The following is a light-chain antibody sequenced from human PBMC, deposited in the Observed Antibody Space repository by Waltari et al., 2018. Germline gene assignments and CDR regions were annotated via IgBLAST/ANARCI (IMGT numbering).Light chain of an antibody. CDR1: SPNIGAGYD. Sequence: QSVLTQPPSVSGAPGQRVTISCTGSSPNIGAGYDVHWYQQLPGTAPKLLIYGNNNRPSGVPDRFSASKSGTSASLAITGLQAEDETDYYCQSYDSSLSGVVFGGGTKLTVL. V-gene: IGLV1-40*01. CDR3: QSYDSSLSGVV. CDR2: GNN. J-gene: IGLJ2*01.